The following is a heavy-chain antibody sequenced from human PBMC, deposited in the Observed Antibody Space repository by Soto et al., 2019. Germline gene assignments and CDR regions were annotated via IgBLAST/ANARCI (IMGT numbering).Heavy chain of an antibody. CDR2: ISWDGGST. D-gene: IGHD2-2*01. J-gene: IGHJ6*02. CDR1: GFTFDDYT. CDR3: AKGPVHYYYGMDV. V-gene: IGHV3-43*01. Sequence: PGGSLRLSCAASGFTFDDYTMHWVRQAPGKGLEWVSLISWDGGSTYYADSVTGRFTISRDNSKNSLYLQMNSLRTEDTALYYCAKGPVHYYYGMDVWGQGTTVTVSS.